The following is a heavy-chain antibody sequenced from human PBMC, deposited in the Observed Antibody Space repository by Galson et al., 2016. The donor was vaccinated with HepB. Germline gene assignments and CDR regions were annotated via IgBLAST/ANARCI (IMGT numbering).Heavy chain of an antibody. D-gene: IGHD4-11*01. CDR3: AHSPYGYDHSFWDH. Sequence: PALVKPTQTLTLTCTFSGFSLSTSGVSVGWIRQPPGKALEWLALIYWNDDERYSPSLESRLTITKDTSRNQVVLTMTNVDPVDTATYYCAHSPYGYDHSFWDHWGQGTLVTVSS. CDR2: IYWNDDE. V-gene: IGHV2-5*01. CDR1: GFSLSTSGVS. J-gene: IGHJ4*02.